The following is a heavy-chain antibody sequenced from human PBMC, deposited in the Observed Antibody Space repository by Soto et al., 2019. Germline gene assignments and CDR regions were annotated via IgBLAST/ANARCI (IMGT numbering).Heavy chain of an antibody. V-gene: IGHV3-30-3*01. J-gene: IGHJ3*02. Sequence: QVQLVESGGGVVQPGRSLRLSCAASGFTFSSYAMHWVRQAPGKGLEWVAVISYDGSNKYYADSVKGRFTISRDNSKNTLYLHMNSLRAEDTAVYYCARDHPETDSSGWYGDAFAIWGQGTMVTVSS. CDR1: GFTFSSYA. D-gene: IGHD6-19*01. CDR3: ARDHPETDSSGWYGDAFAI. CDR2: ISYDGSNK.